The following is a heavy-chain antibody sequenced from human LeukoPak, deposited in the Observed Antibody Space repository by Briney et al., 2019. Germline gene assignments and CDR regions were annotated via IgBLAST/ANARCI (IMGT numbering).Heavy chain of an antibody. J-gene: IGHJ4*02. D-gene: IGHD6-19*01. Sequence: SGGSLRLSCAASGFTFSKYWMLWVRQAPGKELESVSRINTDGTVTTYADSVKGRFTVSRDNADNTMFLQMNNVRDEDTAVYYCATKQWLAPPPDSWGQGTPVTVSS. CDR1: GFTFSKYW. CDR2: INTDGTVT. CDR3: ATKQWLAPPPDS. V-gene: IGHV3-74*01.